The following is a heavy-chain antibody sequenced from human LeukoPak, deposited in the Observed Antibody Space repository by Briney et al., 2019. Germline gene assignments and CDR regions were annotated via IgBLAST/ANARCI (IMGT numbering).Heavy chain of an antibody. Sequence: TLSLTCTVSGGSISSGSYYWSWIRQPAGKGLEWIGRIYTIGSTNYNPFLKSRVTISVDTSKNQFSLKLNSVTAADTAVYYCARVSGYDWESFYDYWGQGTLVTVSS. CDR1: GGSISSGSYY. V-gene: IGHV4-61*02. D-gene: IGHD5-12*01. CDR3: ARVSGYDWESFYDY. CDR2: IYTIGST. J-gene: IGHJ4*02.